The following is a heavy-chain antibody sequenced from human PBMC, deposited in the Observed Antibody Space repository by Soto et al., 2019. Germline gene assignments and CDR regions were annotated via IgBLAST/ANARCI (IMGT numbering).Heavy chain of an antibody. D-gene: IGHD3-16*01. CDR2: IIPIFCTA. CDR3: ARLKGGYYAY. Sequence: QVKLVQSGAEVKKPGSSVKVSCKDSGGTFSSYAISWVRQAPGQGLEWMGGIIPIFCTANYAQKFQGRVTITADKSTTTAYMELSSLRSEDTAVDYCARLKGGYYAYWGQGTLVPVS. J-gene: IGHJ4*02. CDR1: GGTFSSYA. V-gene: IGHV1-69*06.